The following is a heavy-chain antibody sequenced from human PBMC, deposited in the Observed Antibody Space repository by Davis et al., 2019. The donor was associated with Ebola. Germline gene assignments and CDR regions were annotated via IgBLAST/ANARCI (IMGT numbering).Heavy chain of an antibody. V-gene: IGHV1-8*01. CDR3: ARVRGTGDPDY. J-gene: IGHJ4*02. D-gene: IGHD7-27*01. CDR1: EYTFTSYD. Sequence: ASVKVSCKASEYTFTSYDINWVRQATGQGLEWVGWMNPKSGNPGYAEKFQGRVTMTRSTSISTAYMELSSLRSEDTAVYYCARVRGTGDPDYWGQGTLVTVSS. CDR2: MNPKSGNP.